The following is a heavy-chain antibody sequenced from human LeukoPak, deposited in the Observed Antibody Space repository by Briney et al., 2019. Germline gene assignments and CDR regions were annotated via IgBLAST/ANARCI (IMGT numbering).Heavy chain of an antibody. CDR3: AKVGDSSGYYQNYFDY. CDR2: IRYDGSNK. D-gene: IGHD3-22*01. V-gene: IGHV3-30*02. Sequence: GGSLRLSCAASGFTFSSYGMHWVRQAPGKGLDWVAFIRYDGSNKYYADSVKGRFTISRDNSKNTLYLQMNSLRAEDTAVYYCAKVGDSSGYYQNYFDYWGQGTLVTVSS. J-gene: IGHJ4*02. CDR1: GFTFSSYG.